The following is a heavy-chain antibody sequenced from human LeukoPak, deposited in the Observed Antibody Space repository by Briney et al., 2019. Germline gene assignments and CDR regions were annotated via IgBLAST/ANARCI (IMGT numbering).Heavy chain of an antibody. CDR3: AKPNNPFDSYYYYGMDV. CDR1: GFTFSSYG. Sequence: GRSLRLSCAASGFTFSSYGMHWVRQAPGKGLEWVAVISYDGSNKYYADSVKGRTTISRDNSKNTLYLQMNSLRAEDTAVYYCAKPNNPFDSYYYYGMDVWGQGTTVTVSS. V-gene: IGHV3-30*18. CDR2: ISYDGSNK. D-gene: IGHD1/OR15-1a*01. J-gene: IGHJ6*02.